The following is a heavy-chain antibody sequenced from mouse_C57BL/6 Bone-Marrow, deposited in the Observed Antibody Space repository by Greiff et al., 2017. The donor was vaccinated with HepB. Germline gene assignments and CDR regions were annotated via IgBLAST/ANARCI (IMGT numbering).Heavy chain of an antibody. J-gene: IGHJ2*01. V-gene: IGHV1-63*01. CDR2: IYPGGGYT. D-gene: IGHD2-4*01. CDR3: ARGYYDYDY. CDR1: GYTFTNYW. Sequence: VMLVESGAELVRPGTSVKMSCKASGYTFTNYWIGWAKQRPGHGLEWIGDIYPGGGYTNYNEKFKGKATLTADKSSSTAYMQFSSLTSEDSAIYYCARGYYDYDYWGQGTTLTVSS.